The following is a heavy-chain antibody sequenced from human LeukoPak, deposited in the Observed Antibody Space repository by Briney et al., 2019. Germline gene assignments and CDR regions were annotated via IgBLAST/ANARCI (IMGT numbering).Heavy chain of an antibody. CDR1: GVTFSNYG. CDR2: IRYDGSNK. J-gene: IGHJ4*02. D-gene: IGHD6-13*01. CDR3: ARGIGSSSWPLAL. Sequence: GGSLRLSCAASGVTFSNYGMHWVRQAPGKGLEWVAYIRYDGSNKYYADSVKGRFTISRDNAKNSLYLQMNSLRAEDTAVYYCARGIGSSSWPLALWGQGTLVIVSS. V-gene: IGHV3-30*02.